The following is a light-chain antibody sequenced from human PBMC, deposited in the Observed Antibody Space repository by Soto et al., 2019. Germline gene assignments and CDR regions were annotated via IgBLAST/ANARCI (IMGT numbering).Light chain of an antibody. V-gene: IGLV2-11*01. CDR1: SSDVGAYDY. Sequence: ALTQPPSVSGSPGQSVTISCTGTSSDVGAYDYVSWYQQHPGKAPKLMIYDVTKRPSGVPDRFSGSKSGNTASLTISELQAEDEADYYCCSYAGSYASDYVFGAGTKVTVL. CDR2: DVT. CDR3: CSYAGSYASDYV. J-gene: IGLJ1*01.